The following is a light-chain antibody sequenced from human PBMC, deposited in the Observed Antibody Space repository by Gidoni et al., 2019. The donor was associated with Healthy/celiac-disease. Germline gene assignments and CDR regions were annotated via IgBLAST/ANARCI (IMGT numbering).Light chain of an antibody. CDR3: AAWDDSLSGSYV. Sequence: QSVLTQPPSASGTPGQRVTISCSGSSSNIGSNYVYWYQQLPGTAPKLLIYRNNQRPSGVPDRFSGPKSGTSASLAISGLRSEDEADYYCAAWDDSLSGSYVFGTGTKVTVL. CDR2: RNN. J-gene: IGLJ1*01. V-gene: IGLV1-47*01. CDR1: SSNIGSNY.